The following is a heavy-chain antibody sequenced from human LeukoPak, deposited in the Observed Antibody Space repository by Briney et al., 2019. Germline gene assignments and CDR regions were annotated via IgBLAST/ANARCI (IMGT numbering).Heavy chain of an antibody. Sequence: PSETLSLTCAVSGGSISSGGYSWSWIRQPPRKGLEWIGYIYHSGSTYYNPSLKSRVTISVDRSKNQFSLKLSSVTAADTAVYYCASGYSGYDHGYFQHWGQGTLVTVSS. CDR2: IYHSGST. D-gene: IGHD5-12*01. CDR3: ASGYSGYDHGYFQH. V-gene: IGHV4-30-2*01. CDR1: GGSISSGGYS. J-gene: IGHJ1*01.